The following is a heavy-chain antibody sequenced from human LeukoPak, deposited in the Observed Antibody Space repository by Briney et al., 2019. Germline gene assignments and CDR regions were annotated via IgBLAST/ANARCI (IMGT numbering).Heavy chain of an antibody. CDR3: GHRRESFDYHGVDV. Sequence: SGPTLVNPTQTLTLTCTFSGLSLSTFGVGMVWIRQPPGKALEWLGVTYWNGDKRYNPSLKSRLTITKDTSRNQEVLTMTNMDPVDTATYYCGHRRESFDYHGVDVWGQGTTVTVSS. V-gene: IGHV2-5*01. CDR1: GLSLSTFGVG. J-gene: IGHJ6*02. CDR2: TYWNGDK.